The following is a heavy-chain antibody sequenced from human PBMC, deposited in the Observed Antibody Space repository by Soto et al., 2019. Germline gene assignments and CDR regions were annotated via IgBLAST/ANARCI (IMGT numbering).Heavy chain of an antibody. Sequence: ASETLSLTCTVSGGSVSSDYWSWIRQPPGKGLEWIGFIFYRATINYNPSLQSRVTISVDTSKNHFSLRLRSVTAADTAIYYCASANGAYGIFDFWGQGTLVTVSS. CDR3: ASANGAYGIFDF. J-gene: IGHJ4*02. D-gene: IGHD2-8*01. V-gene: IGHV4-59*02. CDR1: GGSVSSDY. CDR2: IFYRATI.